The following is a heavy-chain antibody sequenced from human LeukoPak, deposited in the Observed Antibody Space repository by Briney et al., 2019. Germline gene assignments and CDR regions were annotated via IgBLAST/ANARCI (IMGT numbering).Heavy chain of an antibody. CDR1: GASISSGSYY. Sequence: PSETLSLTCTVSGASISSGSYYWSWIRQPAGKGLEWIGRIYTTGDTNYNPSLKSRVTISVDASKNQFSLKLSSVTAADTAVYYCARGPILYLYYYYYGMDVWGQGTTVTVSS. D-gene: IGHD2-8*01. J-gene: IGHJ6*02. CDR3: ARGPILYLYYYYYGMDV. CDR2: IYTTGDT. V-gene: IGHV4-61*02.